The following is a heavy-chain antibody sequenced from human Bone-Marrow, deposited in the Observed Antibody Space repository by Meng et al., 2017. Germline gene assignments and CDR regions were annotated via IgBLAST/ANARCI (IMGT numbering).Heavy chain of an antibody. Sequence: VQLQQCGAGLLKPSETLSPTCVVSGGSFSDYYWSWIRQPPGKGLEWIGEINHSGSTNYNPSLESRATISVDTSQNNLSLKLSSVTAADSAVYYCARGPTTMAHDFDYWGQGTLVTGSS. CDR1: GGSFSDYY. CDR3: ARGPTTMAHDFDY. J-gene: IGHJ4*02. V-gene: IGHV4-34*01. D-gene: IGHD4-11*01. CDR2: INHSGST.